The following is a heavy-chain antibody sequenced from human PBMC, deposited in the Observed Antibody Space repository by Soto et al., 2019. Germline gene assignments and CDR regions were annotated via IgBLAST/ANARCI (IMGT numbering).Heavy chain of an antibody. D-gene: IGHD2-8*01. Sequence: PGGSLRLSCAASGFTFSSYSMNLVRQAPGKGLEWVSSISSSSSYIYYADSVKGRFTISRDNAKNSLYLQMNSLRAEDTAVYYCARDGCTNGVCYLTYYYYYMDVWGKGTTVTVSS. V-gene: IGHV3-21*01. J-gene: IGHJ6*03. CDR1: GFTFSSYS. CDR3: ARDGCTNGVCYLTYYYYYMDV. CDR2: ISSSSSYI.